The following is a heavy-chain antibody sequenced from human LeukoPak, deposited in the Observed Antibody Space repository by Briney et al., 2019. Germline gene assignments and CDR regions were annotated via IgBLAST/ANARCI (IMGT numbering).Heavy chain of an antibody. CDR3: ARSPTSWYFDY. D-gene: IGHD2-2*01. CDR2: ISSISRYI. V-gene: IGHV3-21*01. J-gene: IGHJ4*02. CDR1: GFTLSSYS. Sequence: GGSLRLSCSASGFTLSSYSMNWVRQAPGKGLEGVSSISSISRYIYSADSVKGRFTISRDNSKNTLYLQTNRLRPEDTSVYFCARSPTSWYFDYWGQGTLVTVSS.